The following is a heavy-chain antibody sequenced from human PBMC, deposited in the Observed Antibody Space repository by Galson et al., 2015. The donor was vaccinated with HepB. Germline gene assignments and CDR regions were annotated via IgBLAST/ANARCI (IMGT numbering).Heavy chain of an antibody. CDR3: ARWSVDYDLHVDY. CDR1: GYTFTSYG. CDR2: ISAYNGNT. J-gene: IGHJ4*02. Sequence: SVKVSCKASGYTFTSYGISWVRQAPGQGLEWMGWISAYNGNTNYAQKLQGHVTISADKSISTAYLQWSSLKASDTAMYYCARWSVDYDLHVDYWGQGTLVTVSS. D-gene: IGHD3-3*01. V-gene: IGHV1-18*04.